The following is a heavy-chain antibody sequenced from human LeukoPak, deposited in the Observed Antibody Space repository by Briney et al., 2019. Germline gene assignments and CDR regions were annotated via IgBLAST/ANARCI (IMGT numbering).Heavy chain of an antibody. CDR1: GGTFSSYA. V-gene: IGHV1-69*05. Sequence: GASVKVSCKASGGTFSSYAISWVRQAPGQGLEWMGGIIPIFGTANYAQKFQGRVTITTDESTSTAYMELSSLRSEDTAVYYCAYDFWSGQDAFDIWGQGTMVTVSS. J-gene: IGHJ3*02. CDR2: IIPIFGTA. D-gene: IGHD3-3*01. CDR3: AYDFWSGQDAFDI.